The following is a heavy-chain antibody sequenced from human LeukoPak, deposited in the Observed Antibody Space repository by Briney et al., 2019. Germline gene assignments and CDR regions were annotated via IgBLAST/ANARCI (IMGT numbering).Heavy chain of an antibody. CDR3: TTEEDIVATDHLDH. Sequence: GGSLRLSCAASGFTFSNAWMSWVRQAPGKGLEWVGRIKSKTDGGTTDYAAPVKGRFTISRDDSKNTLYLQMNSLKTEDTAVYYCTTEEDIVATDHLDHWGQGTLVTVSS. CDR1: GFTFSNAW. V-gene: IGHV3-15*01. D-gene: IGHD5-12*01. CDR2: IKSKTDGGTT. J-gene: IGHJ4*02.